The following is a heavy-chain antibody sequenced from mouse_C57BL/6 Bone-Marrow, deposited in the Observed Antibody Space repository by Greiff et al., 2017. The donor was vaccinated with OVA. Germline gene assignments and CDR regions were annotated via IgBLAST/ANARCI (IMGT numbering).Heavy chain of an antibody. J-gene: IGHJ2*01. CDR2: IWSGGST. Sequence: QVHVKQSGPGLVQPSQSLSITCTVSGFSLTSYGVHWVRQSPGKGLEWLGVIWSGGSTDYNAAFISRLSISKDNSKSQVFFKMNSLQADDTAIYYCARRGGLPYYFDYWGQGTTLTVSS. D-gene: IGHD2-2*01. V-gene: IGHV2-2*01. CDR3: ARRGGLPYYFDY. CDR1: GFSLTSYG.